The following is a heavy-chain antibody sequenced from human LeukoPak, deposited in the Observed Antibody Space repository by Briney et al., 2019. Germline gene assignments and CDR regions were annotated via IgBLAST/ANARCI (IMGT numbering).Heavy chain of an antibody. J-gene: IGHJ4*02. Sequence: SETLSLTCTVSGGSITSNSYYWGWIRQPPGKGLEWIGSIYYTGSTYYNPSLKRRVTISLDTSKNQFSLKLSSVTAADTAAYYCARERREQLLPPYTRSITYFDYWGQGTLVTVYS. CDR2: IYYTGST. D-gene: IGHD2-2*01. V-gene: IGHV4-39*07. CDR1: GGSITSNSYY. CDR3: ARERREQLLPPYTRSITYFDY.